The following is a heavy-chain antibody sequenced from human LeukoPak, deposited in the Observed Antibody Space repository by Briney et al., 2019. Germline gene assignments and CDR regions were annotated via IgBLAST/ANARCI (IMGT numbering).Heavy chain of an antibody. Sequence: PSETLSLTCTVSGGSISSYYWSWIRQPPGKGLEWIGYFYYSGSTNYNPSLKSRVTISVDTSKNQFSLKLSSVTAADTAVYYCARTVAAKSYYYYYGMDVWGQGTTVTVSS. CDR3: ARTVAAKSYYYYYGMDV. J-gene: IGHJ6*02. CDR2: FYYSGST. D-gene: IGHD2-15*01. V-gene: IGHV4-59*01. CDR1: GGSISSYY.